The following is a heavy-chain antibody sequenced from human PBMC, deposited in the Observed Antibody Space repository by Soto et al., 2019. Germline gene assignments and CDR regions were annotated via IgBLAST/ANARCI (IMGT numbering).Heavy chain of an antibody. CDR2: ISSSGTI. Sequence: EVQLVESGGGLVQPGGSLRLSCAASGLTFSTFSMNWVRQSPGKGLEWLSYISSSGTIYYADSVKGRFIISRDDAKNSLYLQLSSLRAEDTAVYYCAGPPPYHWNQPHFDYWGQGTLVTVSS. V-gene: IGHV3-48*01. CDR1: GLTFSTFS. J-gene: IGHJ4*02. D-gene: IGHD1-20*01. CDR3: AGPPPYHWNQPHFDY.